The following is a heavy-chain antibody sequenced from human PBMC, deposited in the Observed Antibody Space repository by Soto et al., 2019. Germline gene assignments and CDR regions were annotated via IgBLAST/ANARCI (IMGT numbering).Heavy chain of an antibody. CDR3: TRLISAAQDY. CDR2: IRDRAYNYAT. V-gene: IGHV3-73*01. D-gene: IGHD3-10*01. CDR1: GFVFKDSS. Sequence: EVLLVESGGGVVQPGGSLKLSCVASGFVFKDSSIHWVRQASGKGLECVVRIRDRAYNYATAYTASEKGRFTISRDDSTNTAYLQMNSLRTEDTAIYYCTRLISAAQDYWGQGTLVTVSS. J-gene: IGHJ4*02.